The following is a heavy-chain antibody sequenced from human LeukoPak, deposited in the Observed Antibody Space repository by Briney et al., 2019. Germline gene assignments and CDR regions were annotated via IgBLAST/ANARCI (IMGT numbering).Heavy chain of an antibody. D-gene: IGHD6-19*01. J-gene: IGHJ4*02. CDR1: GFTFSSYE. Sequence: GGSLRLSCAPSGFTFSSYEMNWVRQAPGKGLECVSYISSSGTTRTYADSVKGRFTISRDNAKNSLYLEMNSLRAEDTAVYYCAREIVSAVAGNFDYWGQGTLVTVSS. CDR3: AREIVSAVAGNFDY. V-gene: IGHV3-48*03. CDR2: ISSSGTTR.